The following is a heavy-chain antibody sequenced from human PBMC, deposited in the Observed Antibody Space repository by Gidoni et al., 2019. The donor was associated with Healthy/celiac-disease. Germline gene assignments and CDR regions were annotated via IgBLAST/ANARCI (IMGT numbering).Heavy chain of an antibody. CDR1: GYTFTGYY. J-gene: IGHJ6*02. V-gene: IGHV1-2*02. D-gene: IGHD2-2*01. Sequence: QVQLVQSGAEVKKPGASGKVSCKASGYTFTGYYSHWVRQAPGQGLERMGWINPNRGGTNYAQKFQGRVTMTRDTSISTASMELSRLRSDDTAVYYCAREGGVYCSSTSCYPTTGGMDVWGQGTTVTVSS. CDR3: AREGGVYCSSTSCYPTTGGMDV. CDR2: INPNRGGT.